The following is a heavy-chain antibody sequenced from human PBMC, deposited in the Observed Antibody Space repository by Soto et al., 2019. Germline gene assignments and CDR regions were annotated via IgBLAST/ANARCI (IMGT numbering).Heavy chain of an antibody. V-gene: IGHV4-59*01. CDR3: AKDHEWELPRPPLLDY. CDR2: IYYSGST. J-gene: IGHJ4*02. D-gene: IGHD1-26*01. CDR1: GGSISSYY. Sequence: SETLSLTCTVSGGSISSYYWSWIRQPPGKGLEWIGYIYYSGSTNYNPSLKSRVTISVDTSKNQFSLKLSSVTAADTAVYYCAKDHEWELPRPPLLDYWGQGTLVTVSS.